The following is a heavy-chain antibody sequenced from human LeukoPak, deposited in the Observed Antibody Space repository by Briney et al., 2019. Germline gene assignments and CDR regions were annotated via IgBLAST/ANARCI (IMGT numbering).Heavy chain of an antibody. D-gene: IGHD3-10*01. J-gene: IGHJ3*02. Sequence: ASVKVPCKASGYTFTSYYMHWVRQAPGQGLEWMGIINPSGGNTGYAQKFQGRVTMTRNTSISTAYMELSSLRSEDTAVYYCARVPSRITMVRGAFARAFDIWGQGTMVTVSS. V-gene: IGHV1-46*01. CDR3: ARVPSRITMVRGAFARAFDI. CDR1: GYTFTSYY. CDR2: INPSGGNT.